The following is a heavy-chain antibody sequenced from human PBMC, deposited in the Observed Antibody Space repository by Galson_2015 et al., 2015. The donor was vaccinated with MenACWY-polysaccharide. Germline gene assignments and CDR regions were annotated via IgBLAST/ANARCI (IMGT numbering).Heavy chain of an antibody. V-gene: IGHV4-34*01. J-gene: IGHJ4*02. CDR1: GGSFSGYY. CDR2: INHSGST. D-gene: IGHD6-13*01. Sequence: ETLSLTCAVYGGSFSGYYWSWTRQPPGKGLEWIGEINHSGSTNYNPSLKSRVTISVDTSKNQFSLKLSSVTAADTAVYYCARAGGAASDYWGQGTLVTVSS. CDR3: ARAGGAASDY.